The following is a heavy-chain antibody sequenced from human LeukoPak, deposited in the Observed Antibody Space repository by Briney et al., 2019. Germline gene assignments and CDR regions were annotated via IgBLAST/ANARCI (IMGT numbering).Heavy chain of an antibody. Sequence: PGGSLRLSCAASGFTFSSYSMNWVRQAPGKGLEYVSAISSNGGSTYYANSVKGRFTISRDNSKNTLYLQMGSLRAEDMAVYYCAREEFYGAFDYWGQGTLVTVSS. D-gene: IGHD4-17*01. J-gene: IGHJ4*02. V-gene: IGHV3-64*01. CDR1: GFTFSSYS. CDR2: ISSNGGST. CDR3: AREEFYGAFDY.